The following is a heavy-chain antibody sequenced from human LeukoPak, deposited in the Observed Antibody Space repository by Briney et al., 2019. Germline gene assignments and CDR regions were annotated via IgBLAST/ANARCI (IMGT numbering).Heavy chain of an antibody. J-gene: IGHJ4*02. CDR3: ASPYGSGSYSL. V-gene: IGHV4-59*12. CDR2: IYYSGST. CDR1: GGSIGTYY. D-gene: IGHD3-10*01. Sequence: SETLSLTCTVSGGSIGTYYWTWIRQPPGKGLEWIGNIYYSGSTNYNPSLKSRVTISVDTSKNQFSLKLSSVTAADTAVYYCASPYGSGSYSLWGQGTLVTVSS.